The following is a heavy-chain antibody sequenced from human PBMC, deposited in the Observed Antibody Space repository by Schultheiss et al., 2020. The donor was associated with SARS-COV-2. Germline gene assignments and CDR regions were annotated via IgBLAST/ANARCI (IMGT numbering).Heavy chain of an antibody. D-gene: IGHD3-10*01. V-gene: IGHV4-31*01. CDR3: ARSVGGSGYYYGMDV. J-gene: IGHJ6*02. CDR2: IYYSGST. CDR1: GGSISSYY. Sequence: SQTLSLTCTVSGGSISSYYWSWIRQHPGKGLEWIGYIYYSGSTYYNPSLKSLVTISVDTSKNQFSLKLSSVTAADTAVYYCARSVGGSGYYYGMDVWGQGTTVTVSS.